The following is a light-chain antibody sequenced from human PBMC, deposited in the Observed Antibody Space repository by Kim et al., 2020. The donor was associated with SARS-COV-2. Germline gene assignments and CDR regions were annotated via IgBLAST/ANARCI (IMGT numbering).Light chain of an antibody. CDR2: GNN. V-gene: IGLV1-44*01. Sequence: GQRVTISCSGSSSNIGSHAVNWYHQLPGTAPKLLIYGNNQRPSGVPDRFSGFKSGTSASLAISGLQSEDEGDYYCAAWDGSLNGPIFGGGTRLTVL. J-gene: IGLJ2*01. CDR3: AAWDGSLNGPI. CDR1: SSNIGSHA.